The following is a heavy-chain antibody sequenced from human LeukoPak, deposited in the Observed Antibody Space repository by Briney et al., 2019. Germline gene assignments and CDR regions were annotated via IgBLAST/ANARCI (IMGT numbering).Heavy chain of an antibody. J-gene: IGHJ4*02. Sequence: ASVKVSCKASGGTFNSYAISWVRQAPGQGPEWMGRTIPILDITNFAQRFQGRLTITADKSTSTAYMELSSLRSEDTAVYYCARVIDLWFGEFVDWGQGTLVTVSS. CDR2: TIPILDIT. CDR3: ARVIDLWFGEFVD. CDR1: GGTFNSYA. V-gene: IGHV1-69*04. D-gene: IGHD3-10*01.